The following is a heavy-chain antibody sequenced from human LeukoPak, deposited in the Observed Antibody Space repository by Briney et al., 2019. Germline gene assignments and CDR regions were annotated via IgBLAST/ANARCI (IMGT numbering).Heavy chain of an antibody. CDR1: GGSISSSSYY. Sequence: SETLSLTCTVSGGSISSSSYYWGWIRQPPGKGLEWIGSIYYSGSTYYNPSLKSRVTISVDTSKNQFSLKLSSVTAADTAVYYCARDLPYGDYEDFWGQGTLVTVSS. V-gene: IGHV4-39*02. CDR3: ARDLPYGDYEDF. D-gene: IGHD4-17*01. CDR2: IYYSGST. J-gene: IGHJ4*02.